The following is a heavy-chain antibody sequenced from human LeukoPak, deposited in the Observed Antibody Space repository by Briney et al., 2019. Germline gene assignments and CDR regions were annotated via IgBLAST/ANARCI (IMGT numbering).Heavy chain of an antibody. J-gene: IGHJ6*04. CDR2: IYSSGST. V-gene: IGHV4-4*09. CDR1: GGSILTYY. CDR3: ARQGGYSSPFYI. Sequence: SETLSLTCTVSGGSILTYYWSWIRQPPGKGLEWIGYIYSSGSTNYNPSLRGRLTISVDTSRNQFSLRLSSVTAADTAVYYCARQGGYSSPFYIWGEGTTVAVSS. D-gene: IGHD6-6*01.